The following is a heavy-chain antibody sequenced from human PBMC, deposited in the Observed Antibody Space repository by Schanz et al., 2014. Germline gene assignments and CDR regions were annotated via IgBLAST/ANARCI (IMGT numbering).Heavy chain of an antibody. CDR1: GYTLSKLS. V-gene: IGHV1-8*01. J-gene: IGHJ4*02. D-gene: IGHD5-18*01. CDR2: MNPNSGNT. Sequence: QVQLVQSGAEVKKAGASVKVSCKVSGYTLSKLSIHWVRQAPGKGLEWMGWMNPNSGNTGYAQKFQGRVTMTRNTSISTAYMDLSSLRSEDTAVYYCARDGYRNGRPFDHWGQGTRVTVSS. CDR3: ARDGYRNGRPFDH.